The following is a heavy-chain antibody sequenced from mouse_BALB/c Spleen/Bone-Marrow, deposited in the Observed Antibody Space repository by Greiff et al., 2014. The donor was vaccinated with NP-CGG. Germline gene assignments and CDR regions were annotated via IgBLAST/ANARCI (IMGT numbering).Heavy chain of an antibody. CDR3: ARRDNAPFAY. Sequence: VKLQESGPQLVRPGASVKISCKASGYSFTSYWMHWVKQRPGQGLEWIGMIDPSDSETKLNQKFKDKATLTVDKSSSTAYLQLSSPTSEDSAVYYCARRDNAPFAYWGQGTLVTVSA. CDR1: GYSFTSYW. J-gene: IGHJ3*01. V-gene: IGHV1S126*01. CDR2: IDPSDSET. D-gene: IGHD1-3*01.